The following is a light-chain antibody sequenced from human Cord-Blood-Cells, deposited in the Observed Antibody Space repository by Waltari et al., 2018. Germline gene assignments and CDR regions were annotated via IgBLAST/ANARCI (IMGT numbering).Light chain of an antibody. J-gene: IGLJ3*02. V-gene: IGLV3-19*01. Sequence: SSELTQDPALSVALGQTVRITCQGDSLSSSYASWYQHKPGQAPVLVIYGKNNRPSGIPDRFSGSSSGNTASLTITGAQAEDEADYYCNSRDSSGNHLVFGGGTKLTVL. CDR1: SLSSSY. CDR3: NSRDSSGNHLV. CDR2: GKN.